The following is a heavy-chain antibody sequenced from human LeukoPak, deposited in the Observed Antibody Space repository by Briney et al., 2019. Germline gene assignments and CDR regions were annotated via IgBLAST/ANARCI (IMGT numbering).Heavy chain of an antibody. D-gene: IGHD1-1*01. CDR3: ARDPSTTFYFDY. Sequence: GSLRLSCAASGFTFSSYGFHWVRQAPGKRLEWVAVIWYDGSKKYYADSVEGRFTVSRDDSKNTLYLELNNLKAEDTAVYYCARDPSTTFYFDYWGQGTLVTVSS. V-gene: IGHV3-33*01. CDR1: GFTFSSYG. J-gene: IGHJ4*02. CDR2: IWYDGSKK.